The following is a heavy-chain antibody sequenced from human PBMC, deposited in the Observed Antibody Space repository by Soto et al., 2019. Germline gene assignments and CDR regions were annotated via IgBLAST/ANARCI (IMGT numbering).Heavy chain of an antibody. CDR1: GGSISSGDYY. CDR2: IYYSGST. V-gene: IGHV4-30-4*01. CDR3: ARTSDGYNAILGMDV. J-gene: IGHJ6*02. D-gene: IGHD5-12*01. Sequence: QVQLQESGPGLVKPSQTLSLTCTVSGGSISSGDYYWSWIRQPPGKGLEWIGYIYYSGSTYYNPSLTSRVTISVDTSKNQFSLKLSSVTAADTAVYYCARTSDGYNAILGMDVWGQGTTVTVSS.